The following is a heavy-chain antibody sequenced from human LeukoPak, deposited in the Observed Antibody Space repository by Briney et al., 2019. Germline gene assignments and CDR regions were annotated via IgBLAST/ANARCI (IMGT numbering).Heavy chain of an antibody. D-gene: IGHD5-24*01. CDR2: INPNSGGT. CDR3: ARSPTRWSSRAIPGYY. V-gene: IGHV1-2*02. CDR1: GYTFTGYY. Sequence: ASVKVSCKASGYTFTGYYMHWVRQAPGQELEWMGWINPNSGGTNYAQKFQGRVAMTRDTSISTAYMELSRLRSDDTAVYYCARSPTRWSSRAIPGYYWGQGTLVTVSS. J-gene: IGHJ4*02.